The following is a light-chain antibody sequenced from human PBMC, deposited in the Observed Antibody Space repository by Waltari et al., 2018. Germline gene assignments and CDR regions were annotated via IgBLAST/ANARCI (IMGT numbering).Light chain of an antibody. CDR2: LAS. J-gene: IGKJ1*01. V-gene: IGKV4-1*01. CDR3: LQYFSAPWT. CDR1: QSLLYGSNNKDY. Sequence: IAVTQSPDSLSASLGDRVTINCKSSQSLLYGSNNKDYLAWYQQRPGQPPKLLIYLASARNSGIPDRFSGSGSGTNFTLTISSLQSVDVAMYFCLQYFSAPWTFGQGTRVDIK.